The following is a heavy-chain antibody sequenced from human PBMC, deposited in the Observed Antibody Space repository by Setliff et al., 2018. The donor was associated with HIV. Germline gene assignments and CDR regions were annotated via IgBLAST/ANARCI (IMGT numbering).Heavy chain of an antibody. CDR3: ARDHCSSSGCYEYSYYGMDV. Sequence: ASVKVSCKASGYTFTSYYMHLVRQAPGQGLEWMGWINPNSGGTTYAQKVQGRVTMTRDTSISTAYMEVSRLRSDVTAVYYCARDHCSSSGCYEYSYYGMDVWGQGTTVTVSS. D-gene: IGHD2-2*01. CDR1: GYTFTSYY. V-gene: IGHV1-2*02. CDR2: INPNSGGT. J-gene: IGHJ6*02.